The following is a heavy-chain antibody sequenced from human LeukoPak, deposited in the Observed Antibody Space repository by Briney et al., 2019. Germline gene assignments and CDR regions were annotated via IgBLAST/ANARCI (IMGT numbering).Heavy chain of an antibody. CDR1: GDSVSSNSAA. CDR2: TYYRSKWYN. CDR3: ARVAVSGTDWFDP. Sequence: SQTLSLTCAISGDSVSSNSAAWNWIRHSPSRGLEWRGRTYYRSKWYNDYAVSVKSRITVNPDTSKNQFSLQLNSVTPEDTAVYYCARVAVSGTDWFDPWGQGTLVTVSS. V-gene: IGHV6-1*01. J-gene: IGHJ5*02. D-gene: IGHD6-19*01.